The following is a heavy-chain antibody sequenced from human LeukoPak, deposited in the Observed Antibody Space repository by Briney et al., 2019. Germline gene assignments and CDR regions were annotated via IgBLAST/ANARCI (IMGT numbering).Heavy chain of an antibody. Sequence: ASVKVSCKASGYTFTGYYMHWVRQAPGQGLEWMGWINPNSGGTNYAQKFQGRVTMTRDTSISTAYMELSRLRSDDTAVYYCARVSRWFGELLASDYWGQGTLVTVSS. CDR2: INPNSGGT. CDR3: ARVSRWFGELLASDY. J-gene: IGHJ4*02. D-gene: IGHD3-10*01. V-gene: IGHV1-2*02. CDR1: GYTFTGYY.